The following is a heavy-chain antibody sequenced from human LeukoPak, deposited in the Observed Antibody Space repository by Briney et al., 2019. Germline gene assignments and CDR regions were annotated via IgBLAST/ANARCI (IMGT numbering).Heavy chain of an antibody. D-gene: IGHD3-10*01. CDR2: INHSGST. CDR1: GGSFSGYY. V-gene: IGHV4-34*01. J-gene: IGHJ4*02. Sequence: SETLSLTCAVYGGSFSGYYWSWIRQPPGKGLEWIGEINHSGSTNYNPSLKSRVTISVDTSKNQFPLKLSSVTAADTAVYYCARAMVRGVIPFDYWGQGTLVTVSS. CDR3: ARAMVRGVIPFDY.